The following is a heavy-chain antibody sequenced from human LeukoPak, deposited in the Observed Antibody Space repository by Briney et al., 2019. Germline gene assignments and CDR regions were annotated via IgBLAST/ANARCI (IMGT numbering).Heavy chain of an antibody. J-gene: IGHJ4*02. CDR2: IDPSDSYT. CDR3: ARHLGGYTHFDY. D-gene: IGHD3-22*01. V-gene: IGHV5-10-1*01. Sequence: GESLKISCKGSGYSFTNYWITWVRQMPGKGLECVGKIDPSDSYTNYSPSFRGHVTISADKSINTAYLQWSSLEASDTAIYFCARHLGGYTHFDYWGQGTLVTVSS. CDR1: GYSFTNYW.